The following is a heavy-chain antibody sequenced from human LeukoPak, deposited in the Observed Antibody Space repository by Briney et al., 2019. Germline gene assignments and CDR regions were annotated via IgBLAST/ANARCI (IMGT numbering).Heavy chain of an antibody. CDR3: ARCLTTGKLFDY. J-gene: IGHJ4*02. CDR2: VYYSGST. V-gene: IGHV4-61*01. Sequence: PSETLSLTCTLSGGSVNSVSYYWSWIRQPPGKGLEWIGYVYYSGSTNYNPSLKSRVTISLDTSKKQFSLKLSAVTAADTAVYYCARCLTTGKLFDYWGQGTLVTVSS. CDR1: GGSVNSVSYY. D-gene: IGHD4-17*01.